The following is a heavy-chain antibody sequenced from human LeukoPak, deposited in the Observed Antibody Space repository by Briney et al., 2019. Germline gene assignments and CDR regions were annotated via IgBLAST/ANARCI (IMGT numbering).Heavy chain of an antibody. CDR1: GFTFSSSE. CDR2: ISSSGSTI. J-gene: IGHJ6*04. V-gene: IGHV3-48*03. D-gene: IGHD3-10*02. CDR3: AELGITMIGGV. Sequence: PGGSLRLSCAASGFTFSSSEMNWVRQAPGKGLEWLSYISSSGSTIYYADSVKGRFTISRDNAKNSLYLQMNSLRAEDTAVYYCAELGITMIGGVWGKGTTVTISS.